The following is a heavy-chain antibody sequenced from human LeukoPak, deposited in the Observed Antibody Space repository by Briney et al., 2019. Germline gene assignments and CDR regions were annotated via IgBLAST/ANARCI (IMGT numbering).Heavy chain of an antibody. J-gene: IGHJ4*02. CDR2: IIPIFGIA. CDR3: ARSPLFPTDYGDLPYFDY. V-gene: IGHV1-69*04. CDR1: GGTFSSYA. Sequence: SVKVSCKASGGTFSSYAISWVRQAPGQGLEWMGRIIPIFGIANCAQKFQGRVTITADKSTSTAYMELSSLRSEDTAVYYCARSPLFPTDYGDLPYFDYWGQGTLVTVSS. D-gene: IGHD4-17*01.